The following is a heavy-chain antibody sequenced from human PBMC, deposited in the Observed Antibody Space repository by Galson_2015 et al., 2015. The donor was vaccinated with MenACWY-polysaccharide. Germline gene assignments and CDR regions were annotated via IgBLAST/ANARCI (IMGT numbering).Heavy chain of an antibody. J-gene: IGHJ3*02. CDR1: GFTFTSNW. CDR2: INSDGSIT. V-gene: IGHV3-74*01. Sequence: SLRLSCAASGFTFTSNWMHWVRQAPGKGLVWVSRINSDGSITSYADSVKGRFTIPRDNAKKMLYLQMNSLRDEDTAVYYCVRDRELYIWGQGTMVTVSS. CDR3: VRDRELYI. D-gene: IGHD3-10*01.